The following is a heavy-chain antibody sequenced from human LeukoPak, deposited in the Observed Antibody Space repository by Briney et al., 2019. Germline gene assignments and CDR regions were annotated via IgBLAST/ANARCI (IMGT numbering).Heavy chain of an antibody. D-gene: IGHD3-3*01. CDR3: ARPRFFTIFGVVSPALDYGDYALDY. CDR1: GFTFSSYG. CDR2: IRYDGSNK. V-gene: IGHV3-30*02. J-gene: IGHJ4*02. Sequence: GGSLRLSCAASGFTFSSYGMHWVRQAPGKGLEWVAFIRYDGSNKYCADSVKGRFTISGDNSKNTLYLQMNSLRAEDTAVYYCARPRFFTIFGVVSPALDYGDYALDYWGQGTLVTVSS.